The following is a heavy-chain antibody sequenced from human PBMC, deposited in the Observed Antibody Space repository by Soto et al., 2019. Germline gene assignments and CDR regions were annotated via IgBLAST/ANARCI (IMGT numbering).Heavy chain of an antibody. V-gene: IGHV4-34*01. CDR1: GGSFSGYY. CDR3: ARGTSYGSGSYFAYYYYGMDV. D-gene: IGHD3-10*01. CDR2: INHSGST. J-gene: IGHJ6*02. Sequence: QVQLQQWGAGLLKPSETLSLTCAVYGGSFSGYYWSWIRQPPGKGLEWIGEINHSGSTNYNPSLKSRVTISVATSKNQFSLKLSSVTAADTAVYYCARGTSYGSGSYFAYYYYGMDVWGQGTTVTVSS.